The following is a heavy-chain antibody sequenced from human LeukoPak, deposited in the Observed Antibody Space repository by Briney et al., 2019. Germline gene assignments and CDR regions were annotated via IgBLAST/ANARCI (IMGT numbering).Heavy chain of an antibody. Sequence: SETLSLTCAVYGGSFSGYYWSWIRQPPGKGLEWIGEINHSGSTNYNPSLKSRVTISVDTSKNQFSLKLSSVTAADTAVYYCAAGELELRAWFDPWGQGTLVTVSS. J-gene: IGHJ5*02. V-gene: IGHV4-34*01. D-gene: IGHD1-7*01. CDR2: INHSGST. CDR1: GGSFSGYY. CDR3: AAGELELRAWFDP.